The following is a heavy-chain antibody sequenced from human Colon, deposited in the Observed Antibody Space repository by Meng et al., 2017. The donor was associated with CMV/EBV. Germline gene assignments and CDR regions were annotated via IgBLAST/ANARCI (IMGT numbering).Heavy chain of an antibody. V-gene: IGHV3-30*02. J-gene: IGHJ4*02. CDR1: GFTFSSYG. CDR2: IRYDGSNK. D-gene: IGHD1-26*01. Sequence: GESLKISCAASGFTFSSYGMHWVRQAPGKGLEWVAFIRYDGSNKYYADSVKGRFTISRDNSKNTLYLQMNSLRAEDTATYYCARIASGTFHFDYWGQGTLVTVSS. CDR3: ARIASGTFHFDY.